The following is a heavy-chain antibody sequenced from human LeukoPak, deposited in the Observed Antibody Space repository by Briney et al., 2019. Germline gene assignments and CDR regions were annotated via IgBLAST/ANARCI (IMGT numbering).Heavy chain of an antibody. D-gene: IGHD2-2*01. CDR2: INPSGGST. Sequence: ASVKVSFKASGYTFTSYYMHWVRQAPGQGLEWMGIINPSGGSTSYAQKFQGRVTMTRDTSTSTVYMELSSLRSEDTAVYYCARLWGGVVPADQSDYWGQGTLVTVSS. J-gene: IGHJ4*02. CDR3: ARLWGGVVPADQSDY. V-gene: IGHV1-46*01. CDR1: GYTFTSYY.